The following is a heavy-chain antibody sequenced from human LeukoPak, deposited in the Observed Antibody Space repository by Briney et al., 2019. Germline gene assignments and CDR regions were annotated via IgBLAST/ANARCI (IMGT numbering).Heavy chain of an antibody. CDR2: ITSSGGST. V-gene: IGHV3-23*01. CDR1: GFTFSNYA. CDR3: AKDAGLLLRIDY. J-gene: IGHJ4*02. D-gene: IGHD3-22*01. Sequence: PGGSLRLSCAASGFTFSNYAMSWVRQAPGKGLEWVSSITSSGGSTYYADSVKGRFTISKDNSESTLYLQMNSLRAEDTAVYYCAKDAGLLLRIDYWGQGTLVTVSS.